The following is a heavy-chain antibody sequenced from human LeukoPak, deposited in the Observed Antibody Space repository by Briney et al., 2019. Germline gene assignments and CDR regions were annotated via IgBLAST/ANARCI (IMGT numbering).Heavy chain of an antibody. Sequence: GGSLRLSCAASGFTFSDYYMSWVRQAPGRGLEWVSYISNSGSTIYYAGSVKGRFTISRDNAKNSLYLQMNSLRAEDTAVYYCARDCPALDYWGQGTLVTVSS. CDR2: ISNSGSTI. CDR1: GFTFSDYY. J-gene: IGHJ4*02. CDR3: ARDCPALDY. V-gene: IGHV3-11*01.